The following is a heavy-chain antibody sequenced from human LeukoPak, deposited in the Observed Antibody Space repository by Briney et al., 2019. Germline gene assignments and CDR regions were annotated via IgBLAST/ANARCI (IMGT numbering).Heavy chain of an antibody. CDR2: ISSSSSYI. CDR3: AKEPGEGGSAFDY. D-gene: IGHD3-16*01. V-gene: IGHV3-21*01. J-gene: IGHJ4*02. Sequence: GGSLRLSCAASGFTFSSYSMNWVRQAPGKGLEWVSSISSSSSYIYYADSVKGRFTISRDNAKNSLYLQMNSLRAEDTAVYYCAKEPGEGGSAFDYWGQGTLVTVYS. CDR1: GFTFSSYS.